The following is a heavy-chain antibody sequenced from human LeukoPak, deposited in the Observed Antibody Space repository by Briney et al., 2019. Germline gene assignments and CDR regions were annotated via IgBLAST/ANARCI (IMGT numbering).Heavy chain of an antibody. D-gene: IGHD1/OR15-1a*01. CDR3: TLTTFGVVYYFDY. CDR2: ISYDGINQ. CDR1: GFTFSSYA. Sequence: GRSLRLSCATSGFTFSSYAMHWVRQAPGKGLEWVALISYDGINQYYADSVKGRFLISRDNSKNTLYPQLNSLRLEDTAVYYCTLTTFGVVYYFDYWGQGTLVTVSS. V-gene: IGHV3-30*04. J-gene: IGHJ4*02.